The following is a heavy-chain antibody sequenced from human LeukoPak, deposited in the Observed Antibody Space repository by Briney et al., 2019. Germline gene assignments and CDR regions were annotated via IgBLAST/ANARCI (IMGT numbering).Heavy chain of an antibody. Sequence: GGSLRLSCAASGFTFSNYAMHWVRQAPGKGLEWVASITSATSSSTKVYYSDSLKGRFTISRDNAKSSLSLQMNGLRDEDTAIYYCARSGVTHATVNWFDPWGQGTLVTVSS. D-gene: IGHD2-21*02. J-gene: IGHJ5*02. CDR2: ITSATSSSTKV. CDR3: ARSGVTHATVNWFDP. V-gene: IGHV3-21*01. CDR1: GFTFSNYA.